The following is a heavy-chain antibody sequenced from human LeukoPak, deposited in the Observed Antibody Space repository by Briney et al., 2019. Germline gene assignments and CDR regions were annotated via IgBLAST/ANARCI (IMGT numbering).Heavy chain of an antibody. D-gene: IGHD3-3*01. CDR3: ARGYSDFWSGPDY. J-gene: IGHJ4*02. CDR2: INPKTGGT. CDR1: GYTFTGYY. Sequence: GASVKVSCKAFGYTFTGYYLFWVRLAPGQGLEWMGWINPKTGGTNSAEKFQGRVTMTRDTSISTAFMDLDRLRSDDTAVYYCARGYSDFWSGPDYWGQGTLVTVSS. V-gene: IGHV1-2*02.